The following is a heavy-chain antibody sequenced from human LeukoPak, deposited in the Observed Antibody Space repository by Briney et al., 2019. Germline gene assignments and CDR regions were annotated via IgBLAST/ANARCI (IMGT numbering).Heavy chain of an antibody. J-gene: IGHJ4*02. V-gene: IGHV1-46*01. D-gene: IGHD6-19*01. Sequence: ASVKVSCEASGYSFTTYYMHWVRQAPGQGLEWMGIIKPSGGSTSYAQKFQDRVTMTRDTSTSTVYMELSSMRSEDTAVYYCARVHDSDWYFDYWGQGTLVTVSS. CDR2: IKPSGGST. CDR1: GYSFTTYY. CDR3: ARVHDSDWYFDY.